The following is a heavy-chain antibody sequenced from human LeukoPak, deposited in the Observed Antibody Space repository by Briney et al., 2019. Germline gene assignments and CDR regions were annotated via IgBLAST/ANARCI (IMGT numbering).Heavy chain of an antibody. V-gene: IGHV4-39*01. D-gene: IGHD3-10*01. CDR1: GGSISSNSYY. J-gene: IGHJ5*02. CDR2: IYYSGST. Sequence: PSETLSLTCTVSGGSISSNSYYWGWIRQPPGEGLEWIGSIYYSGSTYYKSSLKSRVTMSVDTSKNQFSLKLNSVTAADTAVYYCARNRYYYGSGNYGVPNWFDPWGQGTLVTVSS. CDR3: ARNRYYYGSGNYGVPNWFDP.